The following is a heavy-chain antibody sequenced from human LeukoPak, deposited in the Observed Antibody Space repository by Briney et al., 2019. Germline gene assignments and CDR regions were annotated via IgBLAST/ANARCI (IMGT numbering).Heavy chain of an antibody. Sequence: SETLSLTCTVSGGSVSSGSYFWSWIRQPPGEGLDWIGHIYYSGSTNYNPSLKSRVTMSVDTSKNQFSLKLSSVTAADTAVYYCARDRSYYDSSGFYKYAFDIWGQGTVVTVSS. CDR1: GGSVSSGSYF. CDR3: ARDRSYYDSSGFYKYAFDI. J-gene: IGHJ3*02. CDR2: IYYSGST. D-gene: IGHD3-22*01. V-gene: IGHV4-61*01.